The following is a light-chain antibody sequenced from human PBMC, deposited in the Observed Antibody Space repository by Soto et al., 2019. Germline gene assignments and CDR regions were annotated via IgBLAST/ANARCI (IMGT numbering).Light chain of an antibody. V-gene: IGKV1-5*03. J-gene: IGKJ1*01. CDR2: KAS. CDR1: QSISNW. Sequence: DIQMPHSPSTPSASVVDTLTITCRASQSISNWLAWYQQKPGKAPKLLIYKASTLKSGVPSRFSGSGSGTEFTLTISSLQPDDFATYYCQHYNSYSEAFGQGTKVAIK. CDR3: QHYNSYSEA.